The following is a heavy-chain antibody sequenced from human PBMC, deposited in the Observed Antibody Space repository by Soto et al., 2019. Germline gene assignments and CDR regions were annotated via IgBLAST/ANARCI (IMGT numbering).Heavy chain of an antibody. CDR1: GFTVSSNH. D-gene: IGHD3-22*01. V-gene: IGHV3-53*01. CDR3: ARAYDSSGYFPYFDY. CDR2: IYSDGST. Sequence: VGSLRLSCAASGFTVSSNHMSWVRQAPGTGLEWVSVIYSDGSTYYSPSVKGRFTISRDSSKNMLYLQMNSLRADDTAIYYCARAYDSSGYFPYFDYWGQGTLVTVSS. J-gene: IGHJ4*02.